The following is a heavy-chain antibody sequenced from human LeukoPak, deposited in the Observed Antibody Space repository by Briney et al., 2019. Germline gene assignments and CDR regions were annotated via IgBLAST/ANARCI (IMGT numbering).Heavy chain of an antibody. CDR3: ARVLTLTGRDAFDI. D-gene: IGHD4/OR15-4a*01. CDR1: GYTFTSYY. CDR2: INPNSGGT. Sequence: ASVTVSCTASGYTFTSYYMHWVRQAPGQGLEWMGWINPNSGGTNYAQKFQGRVTMTRDTSISTAYMELSMLRSDDTAVYYCARVLTLTGRDAFDIWGQGTMVTVSS. V-gene: IGHV1-2*02. J-gene: IGHJ3*02.